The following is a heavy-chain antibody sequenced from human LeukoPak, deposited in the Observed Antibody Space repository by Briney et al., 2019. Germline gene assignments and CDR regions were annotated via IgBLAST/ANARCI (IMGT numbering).Heavy chain of an antibody. CDR3: AKDPGSGYDILTGYYAFDI. CDR1: GFTFSSYA. Sequence: GGSLRLSCAASGFTFSSYAMSWVRQAPGKGLEWVSAISGSGGSTYYADSVKGRFTISGDNSKNTLYLQMNSLRAEDTAVYYCAKDPGSGYDILTGYYAFDIWGQGTMVTVSS. J-gene: IGHJ3*02. CDR2: ISGSGGST. D-gene: IGHD3-9*01. V-gene: IGHV3-23*01.